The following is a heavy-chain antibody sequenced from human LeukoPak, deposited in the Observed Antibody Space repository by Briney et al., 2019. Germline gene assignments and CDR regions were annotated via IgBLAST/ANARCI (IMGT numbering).Heavy chain of an antibody. CDR2: IKHDGTAT. CDR3: AGEIVGVHTEFDF. Sequence: GGSLRLSCAASGFPFSTYWMSLVRQAPRKGPEWVDHIKHDGTATYYRDSVKGRFTISRDNAKNSLYLQMSTLRVEDTAMFYCAGEIVGVHTEFDFWGQGTLVSVSS. J-gene: IGHJ4*02. V-gene: IGHV3-7*01. D-gene: IGHD1-26*01. CDR1: GFPFSTYW.